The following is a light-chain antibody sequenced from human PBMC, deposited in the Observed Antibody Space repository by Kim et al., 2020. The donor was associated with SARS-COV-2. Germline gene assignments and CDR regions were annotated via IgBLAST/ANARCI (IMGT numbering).Light chain of an antibody. CDR3: SSYTSSSTLGV. CDR2: DVS. CDR1: SSDVGGYNY. V-gene: IGLV2-14*03. J-gene: IGLJ1*01. Sequence: QSVTISWTGTSSDVGGYNYVSWYQQHPGKAPKLMIYDVSNRPSGVSNRFSGSKSGNTASLTISGLQAEDEADYYCSSYTSSSTLGVFGTGTKVTVL.